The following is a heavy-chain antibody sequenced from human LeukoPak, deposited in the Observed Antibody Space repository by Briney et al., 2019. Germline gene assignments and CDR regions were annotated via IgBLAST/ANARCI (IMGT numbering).Heavy chain of an antibody. D-gene: IGHD6-13*01. CDR3: ARGQQLVI. V-gene: IGHV3-21*01. J-gene: IGHJ4*02. CDR2: VSSRSNYI. Sequence: PGGSLRLSCAASGFIFSSYSMNWVRQAPGKGLEWVSSVSSRSNYIYYADSVKGRFTISRDNAKNSLYLQMNSLRAEDTAVYYCARGQQLVIWGQGTLVTISS. CDR1: GFIFSSYS.